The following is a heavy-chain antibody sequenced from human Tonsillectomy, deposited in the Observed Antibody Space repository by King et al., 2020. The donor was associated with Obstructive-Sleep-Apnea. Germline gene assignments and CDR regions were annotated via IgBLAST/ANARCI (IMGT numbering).Heavy chain of an antibody. V-gene: IGHV4-59*01. J-gene: IGHJ4*02. D-gene: IGHD3-22*01. CDR3: AKARQGLGRSGYYVDY. CDR1: GGSISTNY. CDR2: IHYSGGT. Sequence: VQLQESGPGLVKPSDTLSLTCTVSGGSISTNYCGWIRQPPGKGMEWIGYIHYSGGTENKPSLTSRVTISLDTPKNPFSLKLSSVTAADTAVYYCAKARQGLGRSGYYVDYWGQGTLVTVSS.